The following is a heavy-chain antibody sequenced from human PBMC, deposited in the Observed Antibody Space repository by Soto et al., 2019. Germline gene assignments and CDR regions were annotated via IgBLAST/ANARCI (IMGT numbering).Heavy chain of an antibody. Sequence: SETLSLTCAVYGGSFSGYYWSWIRQPPGKGLEWIGEINHSGSTNYNPSLKSRVTISVDTSKNQFSLKLSSVTAADTAVYYCARGHIVVAARGGEMNFDYWGQGTLVTVSS. CDR3: ARGHIVVAARGGEMNFDY. CDR2: INHSGST. V-gene: IGHV4-34*01. D-gene: IGHD2-15*01. CDR1: GGSFSGYY. J-gene: IGHJ4*02.